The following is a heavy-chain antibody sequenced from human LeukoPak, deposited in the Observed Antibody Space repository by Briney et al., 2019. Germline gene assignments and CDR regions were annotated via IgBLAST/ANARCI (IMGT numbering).Heavy chain of an antibody. D-gene: IGHD4-23*01. CDR3: GRDYGGSMDV. Sequence: GGSLRLSCAASGFTINNSWMHWVRQTPGKGLVWVSRINNDGSSTSYEDSVKGRFTISRDNAKNTLYLQMNSLRVEDTAVYYCGRDYGGSMDVWGKGTTVTVSS. J-gene: IGHJ6*03. V-gene: IGHV3-74*01. CDR2: INNDGSST. CDR1: GFTINNSW.